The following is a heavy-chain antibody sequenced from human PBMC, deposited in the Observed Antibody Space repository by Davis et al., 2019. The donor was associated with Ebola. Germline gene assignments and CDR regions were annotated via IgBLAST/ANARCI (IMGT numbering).Heavy chain of an antibody. CDR1: GFTFSSYA. D-gene: IGHD3-9*01. J-gene: IGHJ6*02. Sequence: GESLKISCAASGFTFSSYAMSWVRQAPGKGLEWVSAISGSGGSTYYADSVKGRFTISRDNSKNTLYLQMNSLRAEDTAVYYCANWDYDILTGYYTPAYYYYYGMDVWGQGTTVTVSS. CDR3: ANWDYDILTGYYTPAYYYYYGMDV. V-gene: IGHV3-23*01. CDR2: ISGSGGST.